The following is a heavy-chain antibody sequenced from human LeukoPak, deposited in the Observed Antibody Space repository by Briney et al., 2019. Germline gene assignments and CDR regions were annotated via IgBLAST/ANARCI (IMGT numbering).Heavy chain of an antibody. V-gene: IGHV3-15*07. J-gene: IGHJ6*02. CDR1: GFTFSNAW. Sequence: GGSLRLSCAASGFTFSNAWMNWVRQAPGKGLEWVGRIKSKTDGGTTDYAAPVKGRFTISRDDSKNTLYLQMNSLKTEDTAVYYCTTDSSSNYYYYGMDVWGQGTTVTVSS. CDR3: TTDSSSNYYYYGMDV. D-gene: IGHD6-6*01. CDR2: IKSKTDGGTT.